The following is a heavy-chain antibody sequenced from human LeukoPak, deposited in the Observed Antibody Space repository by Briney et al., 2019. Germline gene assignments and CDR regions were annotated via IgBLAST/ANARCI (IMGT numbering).Heavy chain of an antibody. CDR2: INHSGST. D-gene: IGHD3/OR15-3a*01. V-gene: IGHV4-34*01. CDR1: GGSFSGYY. CDR3: ARVDWSAVYYYYGMDV. Sequence: PSETLSLTCAVYGGSFSGYYWSWIHQPPGKGLEWIGEINHSGSTNYNPSLKSRVTISVDTSKNQFSLKLSSVTAADTAVYYCARVDWSAVYYYYGMDVWGQGTTVTVSS. J-gene: IGHJ6*02.